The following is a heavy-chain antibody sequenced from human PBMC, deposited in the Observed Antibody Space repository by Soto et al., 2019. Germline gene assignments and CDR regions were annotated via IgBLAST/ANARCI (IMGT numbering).Heavy chain of an antibody. V-gene: IGHV1-18*01. CDR3: ARGSGPDY. J-gene: IGHJ4*02. CDR1: GYTFTRYG. Sequence: QIQLVQSGAEVKKPEASVKVSCKASGYTFTRYGISWVRQAPGQGLEWVGWTSTYNGNTDYAQKFQGRVTMTTETATSTAYMELRSLKSDDTAMYYCARGSGPDYWGQGTLVTVSS. CDR2: TSTYNGNT.